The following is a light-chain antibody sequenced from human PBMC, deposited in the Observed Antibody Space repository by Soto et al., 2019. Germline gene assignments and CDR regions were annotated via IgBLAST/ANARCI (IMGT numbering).Light chain of an antibody. V-gene: IGLV1-40*01. CDR3: QSYDSSLSVLYV. J-gene: IGLJ1*01. CDR1: SSNIGAGYD. Sequence: QSVLTQPPSVSGAPGQRVTISCTGSSSNIGAGYDVHWYQQLPGTAPKVLIYGNSDRPSGVPDRFSGSKSGTSASLAITGLQAEDEADYYCQSYDSSLSVLYVFGPGTKVTVL. CDR2: GNS.